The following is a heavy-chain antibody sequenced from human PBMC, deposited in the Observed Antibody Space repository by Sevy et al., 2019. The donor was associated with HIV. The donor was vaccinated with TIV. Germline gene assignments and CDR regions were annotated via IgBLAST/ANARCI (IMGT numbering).Heavy chain of an antibody. J-gene: IGHJ4*02. CDR3: ARESIAVAGIGYYFKY. Sequence: GGSLRLSCAASGFTFSSYWMSWVRQAPGKGLEWVATMNQDGSEKFYVDSVKGRFTISRDNAKNSLYLQMNSLRAEDTAVYYCARESIAVAGIGYYFKYWGQGALVTVSS. D-gene: IGHD6-19*01. CDR1: GFTFSSYW. CDR2: MNQDGSEK. V-gene: IGHV3-7*01.